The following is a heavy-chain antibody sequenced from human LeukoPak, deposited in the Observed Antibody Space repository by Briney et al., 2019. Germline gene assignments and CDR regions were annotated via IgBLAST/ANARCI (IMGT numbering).Heavy chain of an antibody. Sequence: PSETLSLTCTVSSGSVSSSSHYWGWIRQPPGKGLEWTGSVFYSGSTYYNPSLKSRVTISVDTSKNQFSLKLSSVTAADTAVYYCARWRTVAGYQNFDYWGQGTLVTVSS. CDR2: VFYSGST. CDR3: ARWRTVAGYQNFDY. D-gene: IGHD6-19*01. J-gene: IGHJ4*02. V-gene: IGHV4-39*01. CDR1: SGSVSSSSHY.